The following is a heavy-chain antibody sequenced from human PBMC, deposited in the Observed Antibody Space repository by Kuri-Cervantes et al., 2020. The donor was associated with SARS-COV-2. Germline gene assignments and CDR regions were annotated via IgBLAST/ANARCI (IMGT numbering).Heavy chain of an antibody. CDR2: ISGSGGST. J-gene: IGHJ6*02. CDR3: VKGPYQLLYYYYGMDV. V-gene: IGHV3-64D*06. CDR1: GFTFSSYS. Sequence: GESLKISCAASGFTFSSYSMNWVRQAPGKGLEWVSAISGSGGSTYYADSVKGRFTISRDNSKNTLYLQMSSLRAEDTAVYYCVKGPYQLLYYYYGMDVWGQGTTVTVSS. D-gene: IGHD2-2*01.